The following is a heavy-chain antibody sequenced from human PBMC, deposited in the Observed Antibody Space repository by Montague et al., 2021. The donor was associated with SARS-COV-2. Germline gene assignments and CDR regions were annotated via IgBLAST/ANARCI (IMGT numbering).Heavy chain of an antibody. Sequence: SETLSLTCSVSGGSISGYYWSWIRQPPGKGLEWIGYIYHSGNTKYNPSLKSRVSISVDTSKNQFSLRLSSVTAADTAVYYCAREYRIELWRTSWYFGLWGRGTLVTVSS. V-gene: IGHV4-59*01. CDR3: AREYRIELWRTSWYFGL. J-gene: IGHJ2*01. D-gene: IGHD3-16*01. CDR1: GGSISGYY. CDR2: IYHSGNT.